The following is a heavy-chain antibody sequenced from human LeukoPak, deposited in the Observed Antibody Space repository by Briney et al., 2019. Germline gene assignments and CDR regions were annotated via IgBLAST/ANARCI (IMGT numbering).Heavy chain of an antibody. J-gene: IGHJ3*02. CDR1: GFSFDDYG. CDR2: INWNGGST. Sequence: GGSLRLSCAASGFSFDDYGMSWVRQAPGKGLDWVSGINWNGGSTGYADSVKGRFTISRDNAKNSLYLQMKSLRAEDTALYYCARDHGGAGQNYDFWSGYYRVHDAFDIWGQGTMVTVSS. V-gene: IGHV3-20*04. CDR3: ARDHGGAGQNYDFWSGYYRVHDAFDI. D-gene: IGHD3-3*01.